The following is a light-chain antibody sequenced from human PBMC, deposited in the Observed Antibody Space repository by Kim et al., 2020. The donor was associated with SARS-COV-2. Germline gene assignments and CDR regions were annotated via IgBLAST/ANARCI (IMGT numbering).Light chain of an antibody. CDR2: SND. J-gene: IGLJ2*01. CDR1: RSNIGSNA. V-gene: IGLV1-44*01. Sequence: QPVLTQPPSASGTPGQRVTISCSGSRSNIGSNAVNWYQQLPGTAPKLLIYSNDRRPSGVPDRFSGSKSGTSASLAISGLQSEDEADYYCAAWDDSLNGVIFGGGTQLTVL. CDR3: AAWDDSLNGVI.